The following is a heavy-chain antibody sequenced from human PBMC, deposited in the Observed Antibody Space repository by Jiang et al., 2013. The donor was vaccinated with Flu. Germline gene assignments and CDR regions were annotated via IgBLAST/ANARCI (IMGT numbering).Heavy chain of an antibody. CDR2: LSGHDDSI. J-gene: IGHJ4*02. CDR1: GFSFRDYG. CDR3: AKGAQPRYCSSTSCYSDH. D-gene: IGHD2-2*01. Sequence: VQLLESGGTLVHPGGSLRLSCVGSGFSFRDYGMNWVRQAPGKGLEWVSGLSGHDDSIYYADSVKGRFTISRDNSKKTLYLQMNSLRPEDTALYYCAKGAQPRYCSSTSCYSDHWGQGTPVTVSS. V-gene: IGHV3-23*01.